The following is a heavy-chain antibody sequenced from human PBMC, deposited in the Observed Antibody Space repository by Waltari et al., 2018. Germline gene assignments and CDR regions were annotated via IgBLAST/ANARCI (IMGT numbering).Heavy chain of an antibody. Sequence: QVQLVESGGGVVQPGRSLRLSCAASGFNFSTYGMHWDRQAPGKGLEWVTVIWYDGTKKYYAVSVKGRFTISRDNSKNTLYLQMNSLRAEDTAVYYCARDARPPYSGSYLLNWYFDLWGRGTLVSVSS. CDR1: GFNFSTYG. CDR3: ARDARPPYSGSYLLNWYFDL. D-gene: IGHD1-26*01. CDR2: IWYDGTKK. J-gene: IGHJ2*01. V-gene: IGHV3-33*01.